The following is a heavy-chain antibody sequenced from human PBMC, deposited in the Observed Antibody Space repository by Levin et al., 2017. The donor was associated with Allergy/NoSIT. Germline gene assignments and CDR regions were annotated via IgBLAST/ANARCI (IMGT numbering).Heavy chain of an antibody. J-gene: IGHJ4*02. D-gene: IGHD2-15*01. CDR2: IYSTADGGTT. V-gene: IGHV3-15*01. CDR3: TTDVRCSGGNCYASGTDY. CDR1: GFTFSNVW. Sequence: GESLKISCAASGFTFSNVWMAWVRQAPGKGLEWVGRIYSTADGGTTEFAAPVKGRFTISREDSENTLYLQMNSLKSEDTAVYYCTTDVRCSGGNCYASGTDYWGQGTLVTVSS.